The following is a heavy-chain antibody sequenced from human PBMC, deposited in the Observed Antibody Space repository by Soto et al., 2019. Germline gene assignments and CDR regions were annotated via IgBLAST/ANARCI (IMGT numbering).Heavy chain of an antibody. Sequence: QVQLVESGGGVVQPGRSLRLSCSVSGFTFNMYGMHWVRQAPGKGLQWVATTSYDGSNEYYEDSVKGRFTISRDNPRNTLYLQMSSLRVADTAVYFCAKSGRLQSELDSWGQGTLVTVSS. CDR2: TSYDGSNE. D-gene: IGHD5-12*01. J-gene: IGHJ4*02. V-gene: IGHV3-30*18. CDR3: AKSGRLQSELDS. CDR1: GFTFNMYG.